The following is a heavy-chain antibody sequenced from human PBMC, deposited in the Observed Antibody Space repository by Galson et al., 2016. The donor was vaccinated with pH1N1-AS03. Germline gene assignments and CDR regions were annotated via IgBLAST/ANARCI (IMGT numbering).Heavy chain of an antibody. CDR3: ARGASDSDY. Sequence: SLRLSCAASGFTFSGYYVTWIRQAPGKGLEWLSYISDSGTSIYYADSVKGRFTISRDNAKNSLYLQMNSLRAEDTAVYYCARGASDSDYWGQGTLVTASS. J-gene: IGHJ4*02. CDR2: ISDSGTSI. CDR1: GFTFSGYY. V-gene: IGHV3-11*01.